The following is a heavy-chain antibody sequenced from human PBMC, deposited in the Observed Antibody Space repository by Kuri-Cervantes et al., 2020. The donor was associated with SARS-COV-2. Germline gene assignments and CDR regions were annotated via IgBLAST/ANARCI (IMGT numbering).Heavy chain of an antibody. CDR2: IWYGGSNK. Sequence: GESLKISCAASGFTFSSYGMHWVRQAPGKGLEWVAVIWYGGSNKYYADSVKGRFTISRDNAKNSLYLQMNSLRAEDTALYYCAREGDYWGQGTLVTVSS. J-gene: IGHJ4*02. CDR3: AREGDY. V-gene: IGHV3-33*08. CDR1: GFTFSSYG.